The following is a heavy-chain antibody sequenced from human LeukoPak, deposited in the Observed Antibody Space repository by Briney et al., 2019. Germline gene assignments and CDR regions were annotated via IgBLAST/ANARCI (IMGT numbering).Heavy chain of an antibody. V-gene: IGHV3-23*01. J-gene: IGHJ4*02. CDR2: ISGSGGST. Sequence: GGSLRLSCAASGFTFSSYAMSWVRQAPGKGLEWGSAISGSGGSTYYADSVKGRFTISRDNSKNTLYLQMNSLRAEDTAVYYCALPMEGATVLQRWGQGTLVTVSS. D-gene: IGHD1-26*01. CDR3: ALPMEGATVLQR. CDR1: GFTFSSYA.